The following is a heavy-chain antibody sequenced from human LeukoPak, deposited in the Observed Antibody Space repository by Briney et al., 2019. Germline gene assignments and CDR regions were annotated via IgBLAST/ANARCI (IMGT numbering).Heavy chain of an antibody. CDR2: MYFGGSS. CDR1: GGSISSYY. D-gene: IGHD5-18*01. Sequence: SETLSLTCTVSGGSISSYYWSWIRQPPGKGLEWIGYMYFGGSSNYDPSLKSRVTISVDTSKNQLSLNLNSVTAADTAVYYCTRASRGYSYGFAEYWGQGTLVTVSS. V-gene: IGHV4-59*01. J-gene: IGHJ4*02. CDR3: TRASRGYSYGFAEY.